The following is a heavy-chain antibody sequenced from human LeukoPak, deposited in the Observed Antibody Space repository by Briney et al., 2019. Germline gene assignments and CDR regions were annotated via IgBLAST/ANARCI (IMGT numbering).Heavy chain of an antibody. Sequence: GASVKVSCNASGGTFSSYAISWVRQAPGQGLEWMGRIIPILGIANYAQKFQGRVTFTADKSTSTAYMELSSLRSEDTAVYYCAREGGSYYSGSWFDPWGQGTLVTVSS. CDR1: GGTFSSYA. D-gene: IGHD1-26*01. J-gene: IGHJ5*02. CDR2: IIPILGIA. CDR3: AREGGSYYSGSWFDP. V-gene: IGHV1-69*04.